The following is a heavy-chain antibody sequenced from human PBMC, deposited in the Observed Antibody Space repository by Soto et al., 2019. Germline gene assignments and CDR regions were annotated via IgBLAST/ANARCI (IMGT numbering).Heavy chain of an antibody. V-gene: IGHV3-15*01. CDR1: GFTFSNAW. CDR3: TKATYSNYDPTDY. D-gene: IGHD4-4*01. Sequence: EVQLVESGGGLVKPGGSLRLSCAVSGFTFSNAWMTWVRQAPGKGLEWVGRIKSKTGGGTADYAAPVKGRFTISRDDSKNTLYLQMNGLKTEETAIYYCTKATYSNYDPTDYWGQGTLVTVSS. J-gene: IGHJ4*02. CDR2: IKSKTGGGTA.